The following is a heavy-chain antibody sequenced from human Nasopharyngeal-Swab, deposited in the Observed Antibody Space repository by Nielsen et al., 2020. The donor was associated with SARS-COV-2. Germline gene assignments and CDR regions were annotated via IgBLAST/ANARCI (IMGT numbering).Heavy chain of an antibody. D-gene: IGHD2-8*01. Sequence: SVKVSCKASGFSITDRFLHWMRQAPGQALEWMGWITPFNGNAKYAQKFQGRVSITRDGSRTTASLELSSLRPDDTAMYFCASGQCINGVCNPTDGLDVWGQGTSVTVS. V-gene: IGHV1-45*02. CDR1: GFSITDRF. CDR2: ITPFNGNA. CDR3: ASGQCINGVCNPTDGLDV. J-gene: IGHJ6*02.